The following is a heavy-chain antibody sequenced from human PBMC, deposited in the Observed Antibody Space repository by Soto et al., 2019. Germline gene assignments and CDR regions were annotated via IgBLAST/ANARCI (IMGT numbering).Heavy chain of an antibody. D-gene: IGHD5-12*01. J-gene: IGHJ4*02. CDR1: GFTFTYHA. Sequence: EVQLLQSGGGVVQPGGSLRLSCAASGFTFTYHAMSWVRQAPGKGLEWVSGLTGRGGNTFYADSVKGRLTISRDNTKNILYLEMNNLRAEDTALYFCAKDSVDVVATGRGYFDSWGQGTLVTVSP. V-gene: IGHV3-23*01. CDR3: AKDSVDVVATGRGYFDS. CDR2: LTGRGGNT.